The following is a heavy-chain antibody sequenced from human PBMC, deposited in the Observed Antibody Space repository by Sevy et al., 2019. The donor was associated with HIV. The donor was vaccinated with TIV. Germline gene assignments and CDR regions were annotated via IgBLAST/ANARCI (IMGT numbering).Heavy chain of an antibody. D-gene: IGHD3-22*01. V-gene: IGHV5-51*01. J-gene: IGHJ3*02. CDR3: ARQIEPSYYDSSGYGAFDI. CDR1: GYSFTSYW. CDR2: IYPGDSDT. Sequence: GESLKISCKGSGYSFTSYWIGWVRQMPGKGLEWMGIIYPGDSDTRYSPSFQGQVTISADKSISTAYLQWSSLKALDTAMYYCARQIEPSYYDSSGYGAFDIWGQGTMVTVSS.